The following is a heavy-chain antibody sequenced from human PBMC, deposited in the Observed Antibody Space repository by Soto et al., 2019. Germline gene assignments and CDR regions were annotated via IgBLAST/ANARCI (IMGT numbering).Heavy chain of an antibody. CDR3: ARGRGGYCSGGSCYPYWYFDL. CDR2: ISSTSNHI. D-gene: IGHD2-15*01. CDR1: GFTFSSHS. Sequence: EVQLVESGGGLVKPGGSLRLSCAASGFTFSSHSMNWVRQAPGKGLEWVSSISSTSNHIYYADSLKGRFTISRDNAKNSLYLQMNSLRAEDTTVYYCARGRGGYCSGGSCYPYWYFDLWGRGTLVTVSS. J-gene: IGHJ2*01. V-gene: IGHV3-21*01.